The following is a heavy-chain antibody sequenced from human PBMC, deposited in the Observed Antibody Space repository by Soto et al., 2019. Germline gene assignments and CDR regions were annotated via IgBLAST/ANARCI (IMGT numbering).Heavy chain of an antibody. CDR3: ARTTLQGSADY. Sequence: QVQLQESGPGLVKPSETLSLTCTVSGDSVNNVYWSWIRQPPGKGLEWIGYVSYSWSTKYNPSLKXXVTFSVDTSKNQVSLKMSSVTAADTAVYYCARTTLQGSADYWGQGSLVTVTS. CDR1: GDSVNNVY. V-gene: IGHV4-59*08. J-gene: IGHJ4*02. CDR2: VSYSWST. D-gene: IGHD3-10*01.